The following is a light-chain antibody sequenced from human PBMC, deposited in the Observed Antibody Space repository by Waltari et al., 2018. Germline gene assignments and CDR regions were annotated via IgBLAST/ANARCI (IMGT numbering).Light chain of an antibody. J-gene: IGLJ2*01. CDR3: SSQSSDNVVL. V-gene: IGLV2-14*03. CDR2: DVS. CDR1: SLYVGGYNS. Sequence: QSALTQPASVSVSPGQSITLSCTGTSLYVGGYNSVSWYQDHPGHAPKVIIYDVSDRPSGISERFSGSKSGNTASLTISGLQAEDEADYYCSSQSSDNVVLFGGGTKLTVL.